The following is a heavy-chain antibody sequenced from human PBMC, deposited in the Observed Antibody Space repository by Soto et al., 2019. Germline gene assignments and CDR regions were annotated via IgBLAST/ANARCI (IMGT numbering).Heavy chain of an antibody. CDR2: IYNRGSA. V-gene: IGHV4-59*01. CDR1: GGSISSNY. J-gene: IGHJ4*02. Sequence: SETLSLTCTVSGGSISSNYWSWIRQPPGKGLEWIGYIYNRGSANYNPSLKSRVTISVDTSKSQFSLRLTSVTAADTAVYFCATLRSSPFASWGQGTLVTVSS. CDR3: ATLRSSPFAS.